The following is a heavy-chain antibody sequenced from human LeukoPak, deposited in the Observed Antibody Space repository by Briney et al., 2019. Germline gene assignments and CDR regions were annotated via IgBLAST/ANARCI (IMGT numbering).Heavy chain of an antibody. CDR1: GYTFTGYY. CDR2: INPNSGNT. D-gene: IGHD6-6*01. CDR3: ARGIPYSSSDY. V-gene: IGHV1-8*02. J-gene: IGHJ4*02. Sequence: ASVKVSCKASGYTFTGYYMHWVRQAPGQGLEWMGRINPNSGNTGYAQKFQGRVTMTRNTSISTAYMELSSLRSEDTAVYYCARGIPYSSSDYWGQGTLVTVSS.